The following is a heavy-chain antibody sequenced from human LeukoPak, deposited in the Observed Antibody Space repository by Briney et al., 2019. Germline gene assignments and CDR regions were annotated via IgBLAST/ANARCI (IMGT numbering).Heavy chain of an antibody. J-gene: IGHJ4*02. Sequence: QTGGSLRLSCAASGFNFCDYWMHWVRQAPGKGLVWVSRINNDGSTTTYADSVKGRFTISRDNAKNTLYLQMNSLRAEDTAVYYCAKEKSGGSGVYFDYWGQGTLVTVSS. CDR3: AKEKSGGSGVYFDY. CDR2: INNDGSTT. D-gene: IGHD2-15*01. V-gene: IGHV3-74*01. CDR1: GFNFCDYW.